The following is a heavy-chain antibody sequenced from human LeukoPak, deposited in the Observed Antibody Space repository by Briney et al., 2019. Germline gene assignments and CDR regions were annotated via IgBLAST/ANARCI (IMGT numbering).Heavy chain of an antibody. CDR3: AKRMLYFDY. CDR2: ISYDGSNK. D-gene: IGHD3-16*01. V-gene: IGHV3-30*04. Sequence: GGSLRLSCAASGFTFSSYAMHWVRQAPGKGLEWVAVISYDGSNKYYADSVKGRLTISRDNSKNTLYLQMNSLRAEDTAVYYCAKRMLYFDYWGQGTLVTVSS. J-gene: IGHJ4*02. CDR1: GFTFSSYA.